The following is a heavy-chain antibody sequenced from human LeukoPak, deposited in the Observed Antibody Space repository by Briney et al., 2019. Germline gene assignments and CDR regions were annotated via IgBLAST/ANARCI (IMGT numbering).Heavy chain of an antibody. J-gene: IGHJ4*02. CDR3: ARAGGGLDY. CDR1: GYTFTGYY. Sequence: ASMKVSCKASGYTFTGYYVHWVRQAPGQGLEWMGWINPNSGGTKYAQKFQGSVTMTRDTSISTAYMELSSLSSDDTAVYYCARAGGGLDYWGQGTQVTVSS. V-gene: IGHV1-2*02. D-gene: IGHD3-16*01. CDR2: INPNSGGT.